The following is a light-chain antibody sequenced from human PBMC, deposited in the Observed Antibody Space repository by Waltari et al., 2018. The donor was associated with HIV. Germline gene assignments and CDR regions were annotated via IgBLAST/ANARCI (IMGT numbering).Light chain of an antibody. V-gene: IGLV3-21*04. CDR3: EVWDETRNRVV. Sequence: YVLTQPPSVSVAQGKTATITCEGDRIGTKSVHWYQQKSGQAPQLIIYYDSDRPSGIPERFSGSNSGSAATLTISRVEDGDEADYYCEVWDETRNRVVFGG. CDR2: YDS. CDR1: RIGTKS. J-gene: IGLJ2*01.